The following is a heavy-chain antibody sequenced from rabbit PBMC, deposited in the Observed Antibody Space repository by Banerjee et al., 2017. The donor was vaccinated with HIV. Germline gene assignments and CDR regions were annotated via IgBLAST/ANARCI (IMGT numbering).Heavy chain of an antibody. V-gene: IGHV1S40*01. CDR3: AREAYTGYGDYDVASFDL. Sequence: QQLVESGGGLVKPGASLTLTCTASGFSFSSGYDMCWVRQAPGKRPEWIACIYNGGDSTWYASWAKGRFAISKTSSTTVDLKMTGLTAADTATYFCAREAYTGYGDYDVASFDLWGQGTLATVS. J-gene: IGHJ4*01. CDR2: IYNGGDST. CDR1: GFSFSSGYD. D-gene: IGHD2-1*01.